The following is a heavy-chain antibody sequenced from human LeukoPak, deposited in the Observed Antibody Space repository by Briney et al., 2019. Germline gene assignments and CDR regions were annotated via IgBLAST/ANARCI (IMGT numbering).Heavy chain of an antibody. CDR3: ARQLSGWYDADPY. D-gene: IGHD6-19*01. V-gene: IGHV3-7*05. Sequence: PGGSLRLSRAASGFTFSSYWMSWFRQAPGKGLEWVANIKEDGSRNHYVDSVKGRFTISRDNAKSSLYLQMNSLRAEDTAVYYCARQLSGWYDADPYWGQGTLVTVSS. J-gene: IGHJ4*02. CDR2: IKEDGSRN. CDR1: GFTFSSYW.